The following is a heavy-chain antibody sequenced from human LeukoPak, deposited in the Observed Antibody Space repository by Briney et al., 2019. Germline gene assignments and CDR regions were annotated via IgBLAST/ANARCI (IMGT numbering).Heavy chain of an antibody. Sequence: GGSLRLPCAAPGLTFSSHAMNWVRQAPGKGLEWVPVLNGSGGSTYYADSVKGRFTISRDNSKNTLYLQMNSLRAEDTAVYYCAKDGDQLRYFDWSFDYWGQGTLVTVSS. CDR2: LNGSGGST. CDR3: AKDGDQLRYFDWSFDY. V-gene: IGHV3-23*01. J-gene: IGHJ4*02. D-gene: IGHD3-9*01. CDR1: GLTFSSHA.